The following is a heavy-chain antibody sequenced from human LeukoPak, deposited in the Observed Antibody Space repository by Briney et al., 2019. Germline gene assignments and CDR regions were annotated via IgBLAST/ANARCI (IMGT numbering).Heavy chain of an antibody. CDR2: IYYSGST. Sequence: SQTLSLTCTVSGGSISSGGYYWSWIRQPPGKGLEWIGYIYYSGSTNYNPSLKSRVTISVDTSKNQFSLKLSSVTAADTAVYYCARDVGGYSPFDIWGQGTMVTVSS. J-gene: IGHJ3*02. CDR3: ARDVGGYSPFDI. V-gene: IGHV4-61*08. CDR1: GGSISSGGYY. D-gene: IGHD5-18*01.